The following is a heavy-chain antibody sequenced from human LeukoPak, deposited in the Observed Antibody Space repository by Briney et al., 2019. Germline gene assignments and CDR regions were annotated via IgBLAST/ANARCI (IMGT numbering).Heavy chain of an antibody. V-gene: IGHV3-15*01. CDR2: IKSKTDGGTT. CDR3: TLTGRYYYDSSGYPSTDYYYGMDV. CDR1: GFTFSNAW. J-gene: IGHJ6*02. Sequence: GGSLRLSCAASGFTFSNAWMSWVRQAPGKGLEWVGRIKSKTDGGTTDYAAPVKGRFTISRDDSKNTLYLQMNSLKTEDTAVYYCTLTGRYYYDSSGYPSTDYYYGMDVWGQGTTVTVSS. D-gene: IGHD3-22*01.